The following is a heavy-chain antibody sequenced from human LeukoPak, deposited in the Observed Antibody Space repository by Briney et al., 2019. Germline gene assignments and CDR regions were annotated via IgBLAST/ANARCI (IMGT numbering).Heavy chain of an antibody. CDR2: IYYTGST. J-gene: IGHJ4*02. CDR1: GGSISSLY. V-gene: IGHV4-59*08. Sequence: SETLSLTCSVSGGSISSLYWSWIRQPPGKGLEWIGYIYYTGSTNYNPSLKSRVTMFVDMSKNQFSLRLSSVTATDTAVYYCARHRAYSSSSPFDYWGQGTLVTVSS. CDR3: ARHRAYSSSSPFDY. D-gene: IGHD6-6*01.